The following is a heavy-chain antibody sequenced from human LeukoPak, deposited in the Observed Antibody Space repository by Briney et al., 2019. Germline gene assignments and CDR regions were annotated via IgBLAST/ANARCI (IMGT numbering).Heavy chain of an antibody. CDR3: ARSPYPTIQYPSDY. D-gene: IGHD5-12*01. V-gene: IGHV3-21*01. J-gene: IGHJ4*02. CDR2: ISSGSGYI. Sequence: GCLRLSCAASGFTFSTYNMNWVRQAPGKGLEWVSSISSGSGYIYYADSVKGRFTISRDNTKNSLFLQMNSLRAEDTAVYYCARSPYPTIQYPSDYWGQGTLVTASS. CDR1: GFTFSTYN.